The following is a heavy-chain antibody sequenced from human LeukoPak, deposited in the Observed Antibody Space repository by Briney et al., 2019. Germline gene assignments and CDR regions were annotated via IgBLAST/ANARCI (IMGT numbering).Heavy chain of an antibody. V-gene: IGHV4-59*08. Sequence: SETLSLTCTVSGGSLSTYYWSWIRQPPGKGLEWIGYIYYSGSTNYNPSLKSRVTISVDTSKTQFSLKLSSVTAADTAVYYCARGANYYDSSGYFDYWGQGTLVTVSS. CDR3: ARGANYYDSSGYFDY. CDR2: IYYSGST. CDR1: GGSLSTYY. J-gene: IGHJ4*02. D-gene: IGHD3-22*01.